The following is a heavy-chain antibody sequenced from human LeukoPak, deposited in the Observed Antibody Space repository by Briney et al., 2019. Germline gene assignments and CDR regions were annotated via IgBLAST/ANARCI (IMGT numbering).Heavy chain of an antibody. V-gene: IGHV3-21*01. CDR1: DSTFSSFS. Sequence: AGGSLRLSCAASDSTFSSFSMRWVRQAPGKGLFWVAAISSRSAHIYYADSVKGRFTISRDNAKKSLYLEMNNLRADDTAVYYCARDRSTSRYYHGMDVWAQGPRSSSP. CDR3: ARDRSTSRYYHGMDV. J-gene: IGHJ6*02. D-gene: IGHD2-2*01. CDR2: ISSRSAHI.